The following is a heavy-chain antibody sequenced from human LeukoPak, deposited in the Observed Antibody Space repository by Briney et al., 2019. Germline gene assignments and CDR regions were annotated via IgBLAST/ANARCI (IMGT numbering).Heavy chain of an antibody. CDR1: GGSFSGYY. J-gene: IGHJ4*02. CDR2: IKYSGST. CDR3: ARGPTVETHDFDY. V-gene: IGHV4-34*01. Sequence: SETLSLTCAVYGGSFSGYYRSWIRQSPGKGLEWIGEIKYSGSTNYNPSLKSRVTISIDTSKNQFSLKLSSVSAADTGVYYCARGPTVETHDFDYWGQGTLVTVSS. D-gene: IGHD4-23*01.